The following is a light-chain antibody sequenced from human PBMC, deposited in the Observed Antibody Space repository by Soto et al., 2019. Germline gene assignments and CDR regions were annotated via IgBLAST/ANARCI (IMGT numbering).Light chain of an antibody. Sequence: DIVMTQSPLSLPVTPGEPASISCRSSQSLLHSNGYNYLDRYLQKPGQSPQLLIYLGSNRASGVPDKFSGSGSGTDFILKISRVEAEDVGGYYCMQALQTPLTFGGGTKVEIK. J-gene: IGKJ4*01. CDR3: MQALQTPLT. CDR2: LGS. V-gene: IGKV2-28*01. CDR1: QSLLHSNGYNY.